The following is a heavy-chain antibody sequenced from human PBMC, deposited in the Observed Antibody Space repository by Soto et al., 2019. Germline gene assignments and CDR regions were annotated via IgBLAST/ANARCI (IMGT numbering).Heavy chain of an antibody. CDR1: GYTFSSYG. CDR2: ISPYDGNT. V-gene: IGHV1-18*01. CDR3: ARGGYYDSSGSRNYHYYGMNV. D-gene: IGHD3-22*01. J-gene: IGHJ6*02. Sequence: QVQLVQSGGEVKKPGASVKVSCKASGYTFSSYGINWVRQAPGQGLEWLGWISPYDGNTKYAQILQGRVSMTTDTSPKTCYREVRSLRSDDTAVYYCARGGYYDSSGSRNYHYYGMNVWGQGTTVTVSS.